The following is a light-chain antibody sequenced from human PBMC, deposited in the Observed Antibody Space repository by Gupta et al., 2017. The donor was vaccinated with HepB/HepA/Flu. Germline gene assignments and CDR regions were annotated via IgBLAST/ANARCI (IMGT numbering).Light chain of an antibody. CDR2: KNT. Sequence: SLPPQRPSASGTPGQRVTISSSGSSYNIGTNYVDWYKQLPGTAPQLLIYKNTQRPSWVPDRFSGSKSATSASLAISGLRSEDEVDYYCEASDDSVSGLVFGGGTKLTVL. V-gene: IGLV1-47*01. CDR3: EASDDSVSGLV. CDR1: SYNIGTNY. J-gene: IGLJ3*02.